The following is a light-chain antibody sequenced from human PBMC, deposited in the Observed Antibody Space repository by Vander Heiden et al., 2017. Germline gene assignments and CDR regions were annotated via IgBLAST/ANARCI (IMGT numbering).Light chain of an antibody. J-gene: IGKJ4*01. Sequence: DIQMTQSPSSLSASVGDRVTITCRASQSIGYYLNWYQQKPGKAPKLLIYTTFKVQSGVPSRFSGSGAGTDFTLTISMLHPEDFATYYCQQSDKTPPTCGAGTKVEIK. CDR2: TTF. CDR3: QQSDKTPPT. CDR1: QSIGYY. V-gene: IGKV1-39*01.